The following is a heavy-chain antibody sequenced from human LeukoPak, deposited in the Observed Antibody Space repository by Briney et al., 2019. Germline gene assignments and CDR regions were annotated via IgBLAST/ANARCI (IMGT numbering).Heavy chain of an antibody. D-gene: IGHD5-18*01. CDR2: IKEDGSEK. Sequence: GSLRLSCAASEFTFSSHWMSWVRQAPGKGLEWAANIKEDGSEKYYVDSVKGRFTISRDNAKNSLYLQMNSLRAEDTAVYYCCRRWLNYYYYGMDVWGQGTTVTVSS. CDR1: EFTFSSHW. V-gene: IGHV3-7*01. J-gene: IGHJ6*02. CDR3: CRRWLNYYYYGMDV.